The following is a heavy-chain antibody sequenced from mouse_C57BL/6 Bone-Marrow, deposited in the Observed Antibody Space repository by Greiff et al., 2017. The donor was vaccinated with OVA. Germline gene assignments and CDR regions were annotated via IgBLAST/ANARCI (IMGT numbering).Heavy chain of an antibody. V-gene: IGHV5-17*01. CDR1: GFTFSDYG. J-gene: IGHJ1*03. CDR2: ISSGSSTI. Sequence: EVQLQESGGGLVKPGGSLKLSCAASGFTFSDYGMHWVRQAPEKGLEWVAYISSGSSTIYYADTVKGRFTISRDNAKNTLSRQKNSLRAEDTAVYYCARINYWYFDVWGTGTTVTVSA. CDR3: ARINYWYFDV.